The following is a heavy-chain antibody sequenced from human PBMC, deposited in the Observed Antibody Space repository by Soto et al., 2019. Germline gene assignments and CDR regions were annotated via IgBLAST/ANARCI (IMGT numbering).Heavy chain of an antibody. V-gene: IGHV3-23*01. J-gene: IGHJ5*02. D-gene: IGHD6-13*01. CDR2: ISGSGGST. CDR3: AKYSSSSVNWFDP. CDR1: GFTFSSYA. Sequence: GGSLRLSCAASGFTFSSYAMSWVRQAPGKGLEWVSAISGSGGSTYYADSVKGRFAISRDNSKNTLYLQMNSLGAEDTAVYYCAKYSSSSVNWFDPWGQGTLVTVSS.